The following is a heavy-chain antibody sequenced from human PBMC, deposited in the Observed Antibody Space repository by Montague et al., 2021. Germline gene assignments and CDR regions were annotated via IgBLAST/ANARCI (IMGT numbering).Heavy chain of an antibody. Sequence: SLRLSCAASGFTFSNYWMHWVRQAPGKGLLWVSRISPDGSWTNYADSVRGRFTISRDNTKNTLYLQMSSLRAEDTALYYCVRDLNRAVDYWGQGTLVTVSS. CDR2: ISPDGSWT. V-gene: IGHV3-74*01. CDR1: GFTFSNYW. CDR3: VRDLNRAVDY. J-gene: IGHJ4*02. D-gene: IGHD1-14*01.